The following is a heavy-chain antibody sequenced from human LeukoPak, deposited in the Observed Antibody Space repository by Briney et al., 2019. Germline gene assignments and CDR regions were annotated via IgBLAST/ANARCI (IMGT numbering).Heavy chain of an antibody. J-gene: IGHJ4*02. CDR2: INAGNGNT. Sequence: ASVKVSCKASGYTFTSYAMHWVRQAPGQRLEWMGWINAGNGNTKYSQKFQGRVTITRDTSASTAYTELSSLRSEDTAVYYCARGSVVPAAILGYWGQGTLVTVSS. V-gene: IGHV1-3*01. D-gene: IGHD2-2*02. CDR3: ARGSVVPAAILGY. CDR1: GYTFTSYA.